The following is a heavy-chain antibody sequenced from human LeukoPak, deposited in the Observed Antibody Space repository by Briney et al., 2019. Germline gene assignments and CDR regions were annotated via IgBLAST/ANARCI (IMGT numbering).Heavy chain of an antibody. V-gene: IGHV4-59*01. CDR1: GGSTSSYY. CDR2: IYYSGST. D-gene: IGHD3-9*01. CDR3: ARGHYDILTGYYGMDV. J-gene: IGHJ6*02. Sequence: SSETLSLTRTVSGGSTSSYYWSWIRQPPGKGLEWIGYIYYSGSTNYNPSLKSRVTISVDTSKNQFSLKLSSVTAADTAVYYCARGHYDILTGYYGMDVWGQGTTVTVSS.